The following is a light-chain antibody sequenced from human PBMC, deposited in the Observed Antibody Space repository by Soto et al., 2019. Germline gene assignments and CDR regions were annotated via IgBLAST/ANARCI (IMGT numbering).Light chain of an antibody. CDR2: DVS. CDR3: CSYAGRYTYV. CDR1: SNDVGVYNY. Sequence: QSVLTQPRSVSGSPGQSVSISCTGTSNDVGVYNYVSWYQQHPGKAPKVMIYDVSKRPSGVPDRFSGSKSGNTASLTISGLQSEDEAHYYCCSYAGRYTYVFGTGTKVTVL. J-gene: IGLJ1*01. V-gene: IGLV2-11*01.